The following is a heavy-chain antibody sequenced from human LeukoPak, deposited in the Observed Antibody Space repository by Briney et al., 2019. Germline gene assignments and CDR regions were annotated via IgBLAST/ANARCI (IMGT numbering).Heavy chain of an antibody. Sequence: SETLSLTCAVYGGSFSGYYWSWIRQPPGKGLEWIGEINHSGSTNYNPSLKSRVTISVDTSKNQFSLKLSSVTAADTAVYYCARDRDSSGYPPADYWGQGTLVTVSS. V-gene: IGHV4-34*01. D-gene: IGHD3-22*01. CDR1: GGSFSGYY. CDR2: INHSGST. J-gene: IGHJ4*02. CDR3: ARDRDSSGYPPADY.